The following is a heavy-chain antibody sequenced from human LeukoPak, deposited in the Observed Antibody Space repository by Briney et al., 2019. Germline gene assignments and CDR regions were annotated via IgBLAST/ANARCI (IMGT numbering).Heavy chain of an antibody. CDR2: MYYTGST. V-gene: IGHV4-39*07. CDR3: ARVGRPLRFLECFDY. J-gene: IGHJ4*02. CDR1: GGSISDYY. Sequence: PSETLSLTCTVSGGSISDYYWTWIRQPPGKGLEWIGSMYYTGSTYYNPSLKSRVTISVDTSKNQFSLKLSSVTAADTAMYYCARVGRPLRFLECFDYWGQGTLVTVSS. D-gene: IGHD3-3*01.